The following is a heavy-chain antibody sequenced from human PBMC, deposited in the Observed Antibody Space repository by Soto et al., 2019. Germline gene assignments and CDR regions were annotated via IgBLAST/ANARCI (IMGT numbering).Heavy chain of an antibody. Sequence: GSLRLSCAASGFTFSSYAMSWVRQAPGKGLEWVSAISGSGGSTCYADSVKGRFTISRDNSKNTLYLQMNSLRAGDTAVYYCAKPKWDTAMVPIDYWGQGTLVTVSS. CDR3: AKPKWDTAMVPIDY. CDR2: ISGSGGST. V-gene: IGHV3-23*01. J-gene: IGHJ4*02. CDR1: GFTFSSYA. D-gene: IGHD5-18*01.